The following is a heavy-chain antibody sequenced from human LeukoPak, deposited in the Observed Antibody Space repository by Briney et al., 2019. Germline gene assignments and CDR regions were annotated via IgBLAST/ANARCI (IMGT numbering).Heavy chain of an antibody. CDR2: ISGSGGST. J-gene: IGHJ4*02. Sequence: GGSLRLSCAASGFTFSSYAMSWVRQAPGKGLEWVSAISGSGGSTYYADSVKGRFAISRDNSKNTLYLQMNSLRAEDTAVYYCAKESPKYYYGSGSYYALDYWGQGTLVTVSS. V-gene: IGHV3-23*01. D-gene: IGHD3-10*01. CDR1: GFTFSSYA. CDR3: AKESPKYYYGSGSYYALDY.